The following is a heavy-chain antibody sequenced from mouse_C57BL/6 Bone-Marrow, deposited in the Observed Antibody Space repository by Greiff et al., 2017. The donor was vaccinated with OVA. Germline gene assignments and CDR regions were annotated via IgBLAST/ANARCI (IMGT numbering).Heavy chain of an antibody. J-gene: IGHJ4*01. CDR3: ARYYDGYSYAMDY. D-gene: IGHD2-3*01. CDR1: GYTFTDYY. CDR2: IYPGSGNT. Sequence: QVQLQQSGAELVRPGASVKLSCKASGYTFTDYYINWVKQRPGQGLEWIARIYPGSGNTYYNEKFKGKATLTAEKSSSTAYMQLSSLTSEDSAVYFCARYYDGYSYAMDYWGQGTSVTVSS. V-gene: IGHV1-76*01.